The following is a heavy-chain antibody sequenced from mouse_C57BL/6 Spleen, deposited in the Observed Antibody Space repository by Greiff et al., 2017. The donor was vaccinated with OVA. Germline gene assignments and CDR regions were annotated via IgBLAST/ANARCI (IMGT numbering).Heavy chain of an antibody. V-gene: IGHV5-6*01. Sequence: EVNVVESGGDLVKPGGSLKLSCAASGFTFSSYGMSWVRQTPDKRLEWVATISSGGSYTYSPDSVKGRFTISRDNAKNSLYLQMSSLKSEDTSMYYCARQITTVVATNYYAMDYWGQGTSGTVSS. CDR3: ARQITTVVATNYYAMDY. CDR1: GFTFSSYG. D-gene: IGHD1-1*01. CDR2: ISSGGSYT. J-gene: IGHJ4*01.